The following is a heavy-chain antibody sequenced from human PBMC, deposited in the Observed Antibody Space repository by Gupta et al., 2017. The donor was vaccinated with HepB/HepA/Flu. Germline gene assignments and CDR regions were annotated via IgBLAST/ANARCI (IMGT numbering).Heavy chain of an antibody. J-gene: IGHJ6*02. V-gene: IGHV3-30*18. CDR1: GFTFSSYG. D-gene: IGHD3-22*01. Sequence: QVQLVESGGGVVQPGRSLRLSCAASGFTFSSYGMHWVRQAPGKGLEWVAVISYDGSNKHYADSVKGRFTISRDNSKNTLYLQMNSLRAEDTAVYYCAKDRLESGYPTPHYYYGMDVWGQGTTVTVSS. CDR3: AKDRLESGYPTPHYYYGMDV. CDR2: ISYDGSNK.